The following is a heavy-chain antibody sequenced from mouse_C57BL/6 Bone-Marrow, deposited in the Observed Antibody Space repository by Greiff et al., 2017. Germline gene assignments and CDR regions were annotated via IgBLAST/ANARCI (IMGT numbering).Heavy chain of an antibody. D-gene: IGHD2-14*01. CDR3: ARDQGHYRYFDY. CDR1: GISFTTGNYR. Sequence: EVQVVESGPGLVKPSPTVSLTCTVTGISFTTGNYRWSWIRPFPGNKLEWIGYIYYSGTITYNPSLTSRTTITRDTSKNQFFLEMNSLTAEATATYYCARDQGHYRYFDYWGQGTTLTVSS. J-gene: IGHJ2*01. CDR2: IYYSGTI. V-gene: IGHV3-5*02.